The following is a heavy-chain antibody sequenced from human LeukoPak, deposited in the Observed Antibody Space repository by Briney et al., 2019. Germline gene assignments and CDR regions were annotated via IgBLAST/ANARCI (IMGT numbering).Heavy chain of an antibody. J-gene: IGHJ4*02. CDR1: GFTFSSYG. CDR3: AKDKIGRSFDY. CDR2: ISGSGGST. D-gene: IGHD2-15*01. V-gene: IGHV3-23*01. Sequence: QTGGSLRLSCAASGFTFSSYGMSWVCQAPGKGLEWVSAISGSGGSTYYADSVKGRFTISRDNSKNTLYLQMNSLRAEDTAVYYCAKDKIGRSFDYWGQGTLVTVSS.